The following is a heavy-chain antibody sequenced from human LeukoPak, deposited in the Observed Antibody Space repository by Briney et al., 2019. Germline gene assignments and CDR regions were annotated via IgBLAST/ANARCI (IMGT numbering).Heavy chain of an antibody. D-gene: IGHD1-26*01. CDR2: IYYTGST. CDR3: VKSGGYGLIDY. V-gene: IGHV4-39*01. Sequence: PSETLSLTCAVSGASISGSGYYLGWIRQPPGKGLEWIGNIYYTGSTYYNASLQSRVTISIDTSKNQFSLRLNSVTAADTAMYYCVKSGGYGLIDYWGQGTLVTVSS. CDR1: GASISGSGYY. J-gene: IGHJ4*02.